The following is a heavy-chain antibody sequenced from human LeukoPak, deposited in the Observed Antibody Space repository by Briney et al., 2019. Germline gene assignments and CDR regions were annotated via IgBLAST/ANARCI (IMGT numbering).Heavy chain of an antibody. J-gene: IGHJ4*02. CDR1: GYTFTGYY. CDR2: ISAYNGNT. CDR3: ARVACSGGSCQNDY. V-gene: IGHV1-18*04. Sequence: ASVKVSCKASGYTFTGYYMHWVRQAPGQGLEWMGWISAYNGNTNYAQKLQGRVTMTTDTSTSTAYMELRSLRSDDTAVYYCARVACSGGSCQNDYWGQGTLVTVSS. D-gene: IGHD2-15*01.